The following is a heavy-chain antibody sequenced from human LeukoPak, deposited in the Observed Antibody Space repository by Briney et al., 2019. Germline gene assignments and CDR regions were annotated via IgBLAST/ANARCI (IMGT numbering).Heavy chain of an antibody. CDR2: IYSGGGT. V-gene: IGHV3-66*01. CDR1: GFTVSSNY. CDR3: AKSLGVVVPAASRWFDP. Sequence: GGSLRLSCAASGFTVSSNYMSWVRRAPGKGLEWVSVIYSGGGTYYADSVKGRFTISRDNSKNTLYLQMNSLRAEDTAVYYCAKSLGVVVPAASRWFDPWGQGTLVTVSS. J-gene: IGHJ5*02. D-gene: IGHD2-2*01.